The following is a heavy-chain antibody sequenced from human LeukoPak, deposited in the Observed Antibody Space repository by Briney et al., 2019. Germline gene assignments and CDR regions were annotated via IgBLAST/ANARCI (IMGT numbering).Heavy chain of an antibody. CDR3: ARGISQPLWFGENAIDY. CDR1: GYTFSAYC. V-gene: IGHV1-2*02. Sequence: ASVKVSCKASGYTFSAYCMHWVRQAPGQGLEWMGWINPKSGGTNYAQKFQDKVTMTRDTSISSMYMELSRLKSDDTAVYYCARGISQPLWFGENAIDYWGQGTLVTVSS. D-gene: IGHD3-10*01. CDR2: INPKSGGT. J-gene: IGHJ4*02.